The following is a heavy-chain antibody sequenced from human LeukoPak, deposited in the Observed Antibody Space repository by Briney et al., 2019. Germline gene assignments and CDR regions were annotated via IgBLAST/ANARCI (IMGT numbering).Heavy chain of an antibody. J-gene: IGHJ4*02. D-gene: IGHD5-12*01. CDR3: ARKVGYSGYDY. CDR1: GGSISSYY. V-gene: IGHV4-59*01. CDR2: IHYSGST. Sequence: SETLSPTCTVSGGSISSYYWSWIRQPPGKGLEWIGYIHYSGSTNYNPSLKSRVTISVDTSKNQFSLKLSSVTAADTAVYYCARKVGYSGYDYWGQGTLVTVSS.